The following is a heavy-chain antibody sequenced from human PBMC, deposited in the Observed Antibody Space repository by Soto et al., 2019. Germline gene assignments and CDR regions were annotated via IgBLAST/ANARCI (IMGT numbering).Heavy chain of an antibody. Sequence: SESLSLTCTVSGGSISSGGYYWSWIRQHPGKGLEWIGYIYYSGSTYYNPSLKSRVTISVDTSKNQFSLKLSSVTAADTAVYYCGFGRFPSPVFDIWGQGTTVTVSS. D-gene: IGHD3-10*01. CDR1: GGSISSGGYY. CDR2: IYYSGST. V-gene: IGHV4-31*03. CDR3: GFGRFPSPVFDI. J-gene: IGHJ3*02.